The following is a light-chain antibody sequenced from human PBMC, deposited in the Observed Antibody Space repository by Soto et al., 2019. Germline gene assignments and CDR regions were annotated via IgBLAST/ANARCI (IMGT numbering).Light chain of an antibody. V-gene: IGKV3-15*01. Sequence: EIVLTQSPATLSVSPGERATLSCRATETISTYLAWYQHKPGQPPRLLIYGASTRATGIPARFSGSGSGTEFTLTISSLQSEDFAVYYCQQYKNWPPITFGQGTRLEIK. CDR3: QQYKNWPPIT. CDR1: ETISTY. CDR2: GAS. J-gene: IGKJ5*01.